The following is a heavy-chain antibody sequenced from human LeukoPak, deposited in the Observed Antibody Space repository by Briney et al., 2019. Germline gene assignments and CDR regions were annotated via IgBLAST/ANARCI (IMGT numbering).Heavy chain of an antibody. CDR1: GVSISSSSYY. D-gene: IGHD3-22*01. J-gene: IGHJ4*02. Sequence: SETLSLTCTVSGVSISSSSYYWGWIRQPPGKGLEWIGSIYYSGSTYYNPSLKSRVTISVDTSKDQFPLKLSSVTAADTAVYYCARRGNDHITMIVVAHDYWGQGTLVTVSS. CDR3: ARRGNDHITMIVVAHDY. V-gene: IGHV4-39*06. CDR2: IYYSGST.